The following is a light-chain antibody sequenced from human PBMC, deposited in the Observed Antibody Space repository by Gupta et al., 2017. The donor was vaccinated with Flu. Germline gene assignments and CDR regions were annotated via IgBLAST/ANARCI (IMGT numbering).Light chain of an antibody. J-gene: IGKJ2*02. CDR3: QHYGNQPTKGQPSCT. CDR1: QRVTSSY. Sequence: IVLTQSPGTLSLSPGERATLSCRASQRVTSSYLAWYQHKPGQSPRLRIYGSSFRATGVPDSFSGSGSARDFTLTISRLEPEDCAGYFCQHYGNQPTKGQPSCTFGQGTKLDIK. V-gene: IGKV3-20*01. CDR2: GSS.